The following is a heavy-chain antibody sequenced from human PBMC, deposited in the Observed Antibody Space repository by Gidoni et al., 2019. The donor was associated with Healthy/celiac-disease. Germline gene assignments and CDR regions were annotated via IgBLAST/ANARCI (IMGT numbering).Heavy chain of an antibody. CDR1: GFSLSNARMG. CDR3: ARILAWEAYSSETNWFDP. J-gene: IGHJ5*02. V-gene: IGHV2-26*01. D-gene: IGHD6-19*01. Sequence: QVTLKESGPVLVKPTETLTLTCTVSGFSLSNARMGVSWIRQPPGKALEWLAHIFSNAEKSYSTARKSRLTISKDTSKSQVVLTMTNMDPVDTATYYCARILAWEAYSSETNWFDPWGQGTLVTVSS. CDR2: IFSNAEK.